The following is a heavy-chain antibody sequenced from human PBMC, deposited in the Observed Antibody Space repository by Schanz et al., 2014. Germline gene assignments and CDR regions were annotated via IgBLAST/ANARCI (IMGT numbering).Heavy chain of an antibody. Sequence: QVQLVQSGAEVKKPGASVKVSCKAFGYSFTSYYIHWVRQAPGQGLEWMATINPSGGSTSFAQEFQGRVAMTRATSTSTVNMELTSLRSEDTAVYYCAREPYSASYFPSPPLYGLDVWGQGTTVTVSS. CDR3: AREPYSASYFPSPPLYGLDV. V-gene: IGHV1-46*01. CDR1: GYSFTSYY. D-gene: IGHD1-26*01. CDR2: INPSGGST. J-gene: IGHJ6*02.